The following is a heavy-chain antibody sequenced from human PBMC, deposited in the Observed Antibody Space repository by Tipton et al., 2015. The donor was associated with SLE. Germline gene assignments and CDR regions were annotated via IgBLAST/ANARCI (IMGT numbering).Heavy chain of an antibody. Sequence: TLSLTCTVSGTSISNGTYYWSWIRHPAGRGLEWIGRFSTFGSTDYNPSLKGRVAISVDTSKNQLSLKLTSVTAADTAVYYCARAGTDFWSGFDDWGQGTLVTVSS. CDR2: FSTFGST. V-gene: IGHV4-61*02. D-gene: IGHD3-3*01. J-gene: IGHJ4*02. CDR3: ARAGTDFWSGFDD. CDR1: GTSISNGTYY.